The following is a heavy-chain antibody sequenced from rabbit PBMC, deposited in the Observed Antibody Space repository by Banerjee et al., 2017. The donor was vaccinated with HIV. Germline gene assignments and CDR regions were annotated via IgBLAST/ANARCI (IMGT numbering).Heavy chain of an antibody. Sequence: QSLEESGGGLVTPGGTLTLTCTASGFDFSSYHMGWVRQAPGKGLEWIACINTSSGNTVYATWAKGRFTISKTSWTTVTLQMTSLTAADTATYFCARDLAGVIGWNFDLWGPGTLVTVS. CDR2: INTSSGNT. CDR3: ARDLAGVIGWNFDL. D-gene: IGHD4-1*01. CDR1: GFDFSSYH. V-gene: IGHV1S40*01. J-gene: IGHJ4*01.